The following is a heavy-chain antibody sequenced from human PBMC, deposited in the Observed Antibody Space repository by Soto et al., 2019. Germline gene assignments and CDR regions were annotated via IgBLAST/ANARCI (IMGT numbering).Heavy chain of an antibody. Sequence: QVQLQESGPGLVKPSGTLSLTCAVSGGSISSSNWWSWVRQPPGKGLEWIGEIYHSGSTNYNPSLQSRVTISVDKSKNQFSLKLSSVTAADTAVYYCARDGRYNWNGVDPWGQGTLVTVSS. CDR2: IYHSGST. J-gene: IGHJ5*02. CDR3: ARDGRYNWNGVDP. CDR1: GGSISSSNW. V-gene: IGHV4-4*02. D-gene: IGHD1-1*01.